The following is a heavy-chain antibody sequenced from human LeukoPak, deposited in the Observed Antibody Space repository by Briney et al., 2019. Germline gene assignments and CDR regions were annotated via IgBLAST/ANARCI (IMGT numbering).Heavy chain of an antibody. V-gene: IGHV1-46*01. Sequence: ASVKVSCKASGYTFTSYHMHWVRQAPGQGLEWMGIIKSSGGSTSYAQKFQGRVTMTRDTSTSTVHMELSSLRSEDTAVYYCARDSRSWVVDYWGRGTLVTVSS. CDR1: GYTFTSYH. CDR3: ARDSRSWVVDY. CDR2: IKSSGGST. D-gene: IGHD6-13*01. J-gene: IGHJ4*02.